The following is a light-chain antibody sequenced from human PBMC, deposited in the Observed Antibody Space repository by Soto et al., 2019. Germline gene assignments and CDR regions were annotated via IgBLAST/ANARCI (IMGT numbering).Light chain of an antibody. V-gene: IGLV2-14*01. CDR1: GSDVGGYNF. CDR2: GVS. Sequence: QSALTQPASVSGSPGQSITISCTGTGSDVGGYNFVSWFQQHPGKAPKLIIYGVSNRPSGVSTHFSGSKSGNTASLTISGLQAEDEADYYCSSFTTRGTWVFGGGTKLTVL. J-gene: IGLJ3*02. CDR3: SSFTTRGTWV.